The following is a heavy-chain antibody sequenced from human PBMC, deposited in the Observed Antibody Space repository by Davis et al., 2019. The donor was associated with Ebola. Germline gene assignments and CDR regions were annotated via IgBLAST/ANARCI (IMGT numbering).Heavy chain of an antibody. J-gene: IGHJ4*02. D-gene: IGHD3-22*01. V-gene: IGHV1-18*01. CDR3: ARAYYYGSSFLYYFDY. CDR2: ISAYNGNT. CDR1: GYTFTSYG. Sequence: ASVKVSCKASGYTFTSYGISWVRQAPGQGLEWMGWISAYNGNTNYAQKLQGRVTMTTDTSTSTAYMELSSLRSEDTAVYFCARAYYYGSSFLYYFDYWGQGTLVTVSS.